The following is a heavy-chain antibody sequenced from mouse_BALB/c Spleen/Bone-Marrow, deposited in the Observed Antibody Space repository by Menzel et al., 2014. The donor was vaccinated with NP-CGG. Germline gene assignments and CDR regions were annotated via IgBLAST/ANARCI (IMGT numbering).Heavy chain of an antibody. CDR3: ARWGFDY. CDR2: INPSNGRT. Sequence: QVQLKESGAELVKPGASVKLSCKASGYTFTSYWMHWVEQRPGQGLEWIGEINPSNGRTNYNEKFKSKATLTVDKSSSTAYMQLSSLTSEDSAVYYCARWGFDYWGQGTTLTVSS. CDR1: GYTFTSYW. J-gene: IGHJ2*01. V-gene: IGHV1S81*02.